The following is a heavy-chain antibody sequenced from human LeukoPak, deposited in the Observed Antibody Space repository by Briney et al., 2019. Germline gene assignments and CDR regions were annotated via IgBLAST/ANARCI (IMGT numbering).Heavy chain of an antibody. Sequence: SVNVSCKASGGTFSSYAISWVRQAPGQGLEWMGGIIPIFGTANYAQKFQGRVTITADESTSTAYMELSSLRSEDMAVYYCVRYDFWSGQNPYYYGMDVWGQGTTVTVSS. V-gene: IGHV1-69*13. J-gene: IGHJ6*02. CDR2: IIPIFGTA. D-gene: IGHD3-3*01. CDR3: VRYDFWSGQNPYYYGMDV. CDR1: GGTFSSYA.